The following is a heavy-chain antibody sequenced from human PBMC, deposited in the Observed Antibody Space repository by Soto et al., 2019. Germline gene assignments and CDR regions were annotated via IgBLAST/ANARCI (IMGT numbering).Heavy chain of an antibody. CDR2: INHRGST. CDR1: GGSISSSNW. J-gene: IGHJ4*02. Sequence: PSDTLSLTCAVSGGSISSSNWWSWVRQHPGKGIEWSGEINHRGSTNYNTSLKSRVTITVDKSKKQLSLKLSSVNAADTAVYYCARAAMGGSSWPFDYWGQGTLVT. CDR3: ARAAMGGSSWPFDY. D-gene: IGHD6-13*01. V-gene: IGHV4-4*02.